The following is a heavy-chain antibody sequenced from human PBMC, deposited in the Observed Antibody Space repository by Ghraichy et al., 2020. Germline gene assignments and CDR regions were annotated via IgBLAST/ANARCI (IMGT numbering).Heavy chain of an antibody. J-gene: IGHJ5*02. CDR2: IYSSGST. D-gene: IGHD1-26*01. CDR1: GGSIRSSSYY. Sequence: SQTLSLTCTVSGGSIRSSSYYWGWIRQPPGKGLEWIGSIYSSGSTYHNPSLKSRVAISVDTSKNQLFLRLSSVTAADTAVYYCASHTSGTPNWFDPWGQGTLVTVSS. CDR3: ASHTSGTPNWFDP. V-gene: IGHV4-39*01.